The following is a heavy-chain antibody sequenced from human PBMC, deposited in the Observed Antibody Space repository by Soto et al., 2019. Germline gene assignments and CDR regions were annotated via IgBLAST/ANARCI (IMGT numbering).Heavy chain of an antibody. V-gene: IGHV1-69*01. CDR2: IIPILGTT. Sequence: QVQLLQSGTELRQPGSSVTISCTPSGGTFISSAFAWVRQAPGGRIEWMGGIIPILGTTKYAEKFLGRVTIRADDSSRTAFLELSSLTVDDTPVYFCAKNNPHGDSNKAWLDPWGQGTLVTVST. CDR1: GGTFISSA. CDR3: AKNNPHGDSNKAWLDP. J-gene: IGHJ5*02. D-gene: IGHD2-8*01.